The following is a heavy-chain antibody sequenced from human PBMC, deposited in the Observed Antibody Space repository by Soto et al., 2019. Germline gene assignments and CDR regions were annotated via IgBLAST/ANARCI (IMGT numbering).Heavy chain of an antibody. Sequence: ASVKVSCKASGFTFTRYGISWVRQAPGQGLEWMGYISGYNGDTNYAQNLQGRVTMTTDTSTTTAYMELGSLTSDDTAVYYCARGLNSGAVAGPNDAFDIWGQGTMVPVSS. CDR2: ISGYNGDT. J-gene: IGHJ3*02. CDR1: GFTFTRYG. V-gene: IGHV1-18*01. CDR3: ARGLNSGAVAGPNDAFDI. D-gene: IGHD6-19*01.